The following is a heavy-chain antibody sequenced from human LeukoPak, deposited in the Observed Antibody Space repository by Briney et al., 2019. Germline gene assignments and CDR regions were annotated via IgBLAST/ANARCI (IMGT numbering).Heavy chain of an antibody. D-gene: IGHD3-22*01. Sequence: PGGSLRLSCAASGFAFNKYWMHWVRQTPGKGLVWISRINGDGRTTSYADSVKGGFTISRDNAKNTLYLQMSSLRAEDTAVYYCATGNYYDSRGYYTFGHWGQGTLVTVSS. CDR1: GFAFNKYW. CDR3: ATGNYYDSRGYYTFGH. J-gene: IGHJ4*02. CDR2: INGDGRTT. V-gene: IGHV3-74*01.